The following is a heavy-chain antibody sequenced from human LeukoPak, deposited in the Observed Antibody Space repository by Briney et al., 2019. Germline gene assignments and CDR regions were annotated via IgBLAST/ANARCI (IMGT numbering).Heavy chain of an antibody. D-gene: IGHD1-1*01. CDR1: GGSISSSSYY. V-gene: IGHV4-39*01. CDR3: ARHAVQLERLLVAFDI. J-gene: IGHJ3*02. CDR2: IYYSGST. Sequence: SETLSLACTVSGGSISSSSYYWGWIRQPPGKGLEWIGSIYYSGSTYYNPSLKSRVTISVDTSKNQFSLKLSSVTAADTAVYYCARHAVQLERLLVAFDIWGQGTMVTVSS.